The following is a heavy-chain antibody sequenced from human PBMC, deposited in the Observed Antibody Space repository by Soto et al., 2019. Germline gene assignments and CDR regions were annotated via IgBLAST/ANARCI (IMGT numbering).Heavy chain of an antibody. CDR1: GGSISSSNW. Sequence: QVQLQESGPGLVKPSGALSLTCAVSGGSISSSNWWSWVRQPPGKGLEWIGEIFHNGNTYSNPSLTGRVTMSVDKSKIQFSLNLNPVTTADTAVYYCASRSYAMDVWGQGTTVTVSS. CDR2: IFHNGNT. CDR3: ASRSYAMDV. V-gene: IGHV4-4*02. J-gene: IGHJ6*02.